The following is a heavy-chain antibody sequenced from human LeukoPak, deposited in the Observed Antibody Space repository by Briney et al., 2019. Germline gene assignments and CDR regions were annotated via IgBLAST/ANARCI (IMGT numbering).Heavy chain of an antibody. CDR1: GFTFSDYY. CDR2: ISSSGSTI. Sequence: GGSLRLSCAASGFTFSDYYMSWICQAPGKGLEWVSYISSSGSTIYYADSVKGRFTISRDNAKNSLYLQMNSLRAEDTAVYYCARDHCSSTSCYFTGYYYYGMDVWGQGTTVTVSS. V-gene: IGHV3-11*01. CDR3: ARDHCSSTSCYFTGYYYYGMDV. D-gene: IGHD2-2*01. J-gene: IGHJ6*02.